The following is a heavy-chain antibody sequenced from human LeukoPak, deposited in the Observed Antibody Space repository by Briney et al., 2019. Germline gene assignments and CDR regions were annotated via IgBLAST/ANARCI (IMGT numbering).Heavy chain of an antibody. CDR1: GYSFATYW. J-gene: IGHJ4*02. CDR3: ARHSSEGDY. V-gene: IGHV5-51*01. Sequence: GESLKISCKGSGYSFATYWIGWVRQMPGKGLELMGIVYPRDSDTRYNPPFQGQVTISADKSISTAYLQWSSLKASDTALYYCARHSSEGDYWGQGTLVTVSS. CDR2: VYPRDSDT. D-gene: IGHD3-10*01.